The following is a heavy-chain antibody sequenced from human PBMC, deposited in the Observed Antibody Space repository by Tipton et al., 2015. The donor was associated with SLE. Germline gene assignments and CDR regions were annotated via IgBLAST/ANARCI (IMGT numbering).Heavy chain of an antibody. Sequence: GLVKPSETLSLTCTVSGGSIGSFYWSWIRQPPGKGLEWIGNIDYTANPNYSPSLKSRVTISIDTSTNHFSLKLSSVTAADTAVYYCARGSKLRFLEWSRGSFDYWGQGTLVTVSS. D-gene: IGHD3-3*01. CDR3: ARGSKLRFLEWSRGSFDY. J-gene: IGHJ4*02. CDR1: GGSIGSFY. V-gene: IGHV4-59*12. CDR2: IDYTANP.